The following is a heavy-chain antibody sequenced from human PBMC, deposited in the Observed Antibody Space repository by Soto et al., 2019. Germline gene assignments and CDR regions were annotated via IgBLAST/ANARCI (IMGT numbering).Heavy chain of an antibody. CDR3: ARVGSGYVQWDNFDY. Sequence: SETLSLTCTVSGGSISSYYWSWIRQPPGKGLEWIGYIYYSGSTNYNPSLKSRVTISVDTSKNQFSLKLSSVTAADTAVYYCARVGSGYVQWDNFDYWGQGTLVTVSS. D-gene: IGHD5-12*01. V-gene: IGHV4-59*01. J-gene: IGHJ4*02. CDR2: IYYSGST. CDR1: GGSISSYY.